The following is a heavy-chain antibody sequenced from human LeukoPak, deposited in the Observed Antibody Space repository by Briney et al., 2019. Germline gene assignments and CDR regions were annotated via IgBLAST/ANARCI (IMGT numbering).Heavy chain of an antibody. D-gene: IGHD6-13*01. CDR2: INHSGST. CDR1: GGSFSGYY. CDR3: AGVGEPEGIASPWADYYGMDV. Sequence: SETLSLTCAVYGGSFSGYYWSWIRQPPGKGLEWIGEINHSGSTNYNPSLKSRVTISVDTSKNQFSLKLSSVTAADTAVYYCAGVGEPEGIASPWADYYGMDVWGQGTTVTVSS. J-gene: IGHJ6*02. V-gene: IGHV4-34*01.